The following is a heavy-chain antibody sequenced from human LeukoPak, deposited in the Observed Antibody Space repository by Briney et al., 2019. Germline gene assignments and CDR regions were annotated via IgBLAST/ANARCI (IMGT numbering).Heavy chain of an antibody. CDR2: ISSDGGST. CDR1: GFTFSNYA. CDR3: AKGVARFGYGALLDY. Sequence: GGSLRLSCAASGFTFSNYAMHWVRQAPGKGLEYVSGISSDGGSTFYANSVKGRFTISRDNSKNTQYLQMKSLRAEDTAVYYCAKGVARFGYGALLDYWGQGTLVTVSS. J-gene: IGHJ4*02. D-gene: IGHD4/OR15-4a*01. V-gene: IGHV3-64*01.